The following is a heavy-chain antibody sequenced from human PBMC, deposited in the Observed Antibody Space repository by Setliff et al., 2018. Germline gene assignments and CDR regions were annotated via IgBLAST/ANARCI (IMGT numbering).Heavy chain of an antibody. CDR1: GYSISSGYY. D-gene: IGHD2-2*01. CDR2: IYHSGST. Sequence: PSETLSLTCAVSGYSISSGYYWGWIRQPPGKGLEWIGSIYHSGSTYYNPSLKSRVTVSVDTSKNQFSLKLSSVTAADTAVYYCARVARLVLSRNAFDIWGQGTMVT. V-gene: IGHV4-38-2*01. CDR3: ARVARLVLSRNAFDI. J-gene: IGHJ3*02.